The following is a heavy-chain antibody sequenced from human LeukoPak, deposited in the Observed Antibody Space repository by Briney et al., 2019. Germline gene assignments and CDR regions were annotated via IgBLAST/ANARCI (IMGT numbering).Heavy chain of an antibody. Sequence: ASVKVSCKASGYTFTSYGISWVRQAPGQGLEWMGWISAYNGNTNYAQKLQGRVTMTTDTSTSTAYMELRRLRSDDTAVYYCARDGLRLGELSPTPDYWGQGTLVTVSS. CDR3: ARDGLRLGELSPTPDY. CDR1: GYTFTSYG. CDR2: ISAYNGNT. D-gene: IGHD3-16*02. V-gene: IGHV1-18*01. J-gene: IGHJ4*02.